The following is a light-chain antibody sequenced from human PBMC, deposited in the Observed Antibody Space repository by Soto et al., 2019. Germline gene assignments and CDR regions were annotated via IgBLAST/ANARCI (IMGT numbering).Light chain of an antibody. Sequence: QSSLTQPSSVSGSPGQSITISCPGTSSDVGAYNFVSWYQHYPDKAPKVVIYDVANRPSGVSYRFSASKSGNTASLTISGLQAEDEADYYCMSFTSSNTYVFGTGTKVTV. V-gene: IGLV2-14*03. J-gene: IGLJ1*01. CDR2: DVA. CDR3: MSFTSSNTYV. CDR1: SSDVGAYNF.